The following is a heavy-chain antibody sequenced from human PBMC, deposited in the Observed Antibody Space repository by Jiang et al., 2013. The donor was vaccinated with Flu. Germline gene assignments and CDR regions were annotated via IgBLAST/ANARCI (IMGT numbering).Heavy chain of an antibody. CDR1: GFTFSSYD. J-gene: IGHJ6*02. Sequence: GGLVQPGGSLRLSCAASGFTFSSYDMHWVRQATGKGLEWVSAIGTAGDPYYPGSVKGRFTISRENAKNSLYLQMNSLRAGDTAVYYCARVLSMVRGVIKDYGMDVWGQGTTVTVSS. CDR3: ARVLSMVRGVIKDYGMDV. D-gene: IGHD3-10*01. CDR2: IGTAGDP. V-gene: IGHV3-13*05.